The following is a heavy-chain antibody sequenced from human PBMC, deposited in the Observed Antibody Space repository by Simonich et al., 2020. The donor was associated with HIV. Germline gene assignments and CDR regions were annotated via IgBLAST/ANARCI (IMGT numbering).Heavy chain of an antibody. Sequence: QVQLQQWGAGLLKPSETLSLTCAVYGGSFSGYYWSWIRQPPGKGLEWIGEINHSGSTNYNPSLKSRVTISVDTSKNQFSLKLSSVTAADTAVYYCARRHTTTVNTPYFDYWGQGTLVTVSS. J-gene: IGHJ4*02. V-gene: IGHV4-34*01. CDR1: GGSFSGYY. CDR2: INHSGST. D-gene: IGHD4-17*01. CDR3: ARRHTTTVNTPYFDY.